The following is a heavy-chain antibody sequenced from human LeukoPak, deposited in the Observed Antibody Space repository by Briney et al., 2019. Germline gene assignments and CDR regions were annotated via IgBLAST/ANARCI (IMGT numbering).Heavy chain of an antibody. CDR3: ARDLSAAFDF. V-gene: IGHV3-33*05. Sequence: GGSLRLSCAASGFPFSSYGMHWVRQAPGKGLEWVARLVYDERSDYANSVKGRFSISRDNSKNTLFLDMSDLRVEDTAVYYCARDLSAAFDFWGQRVLVTVSS. CDR2: LVYDERS. J-gene: IGHJ4*02. D-gene: IGHD6-19*01. CDR1: GFPFSSYG.